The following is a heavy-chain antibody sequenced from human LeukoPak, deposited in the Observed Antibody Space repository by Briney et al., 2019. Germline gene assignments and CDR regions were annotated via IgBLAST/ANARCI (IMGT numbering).Heavy chain of an antibody. CDR3: ARDLHYYDSSAYHPVSY. Sequence: GGSLRLSCEASGFTFSSYTMNWVRQAPGKGLEWVSSISYSSSYIYYADSVKGRFTISRDNAKNSLYLQMNSPRAEDTAVYYCARDLHYYDSSAYHPVSYWGQGTLVTVSS. D-gene: IGHD3-22*01. CDR2: ISYSSSYI. J-gene: IGHJ4*02. V-gene: IGHV3-21*01. CDR1: GFTFSSYT.